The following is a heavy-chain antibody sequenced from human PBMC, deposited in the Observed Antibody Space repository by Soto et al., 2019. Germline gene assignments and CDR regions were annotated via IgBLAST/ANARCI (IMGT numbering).Heavy chain of an antibody. Sequence: PAQTLSRTYASSGSSVSSNHATCVWIRQSPSKGLEWLGRTYYRSKWYYDYALSVKSRITINPDTSNNQLSLQLNSVTPDDMAVYYCVSVIGNGLFAFWG. CDR2: TYYRSKWYY. D-gene: IGHD6-25*01. V-gene: IGHV6-1*01. J-gene: IGHJ2*01. CDR1: GSSVSSNHAT. CDR3: VSVIGNGLFAF.